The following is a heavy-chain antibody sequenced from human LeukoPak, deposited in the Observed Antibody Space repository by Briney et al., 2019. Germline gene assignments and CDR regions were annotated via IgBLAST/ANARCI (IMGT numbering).Heavy chain of an antibody. Sequence: PGGSLRLSCAASGFTFSDYYMSWIRQAPGKGLEWVSYISSSGSIIYYADSVKGRFTISRDNAKNSLYLQMNSLRAEDTAVYYCARGLHSLPRSTLDYWGQGTLVTVSS. D-gene: IGHD2-2*01. V-gene: IGHV3-11*04. J-gene: IGHJ4*02. CDR3: ARGLHSLPRSTLDY. CDR2: ISSSGSII. CDR1: GFTFSDYY.